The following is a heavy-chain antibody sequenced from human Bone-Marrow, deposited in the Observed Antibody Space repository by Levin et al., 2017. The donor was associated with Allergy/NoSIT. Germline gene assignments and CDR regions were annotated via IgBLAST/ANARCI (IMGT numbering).Heavy chain of an antibody. D-gene: IGHD3-22*01. CDR1: GGTFSSYP. Sequence: ASVKVSCKASGGTFSSYPISWVRQAPGQGLEWMGRIIPILGIANYAQKFQGRVTITADKSTSTAYMELSSLRSEDTAVYYCASSVISSGYYYADFDYWGQGTLVTVSS. CDR3: ASSVISSGYYYADFDY. J-gene: IGHJ4*02. CDR2: IIPILGIA. V-gene: IGHV1-69*02.